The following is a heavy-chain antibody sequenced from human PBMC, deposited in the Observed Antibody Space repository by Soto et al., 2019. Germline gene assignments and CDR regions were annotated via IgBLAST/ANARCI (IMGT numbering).Heavy chain of an antibody. Sequence: ESGGGLVQPGGSLRLSCAASGFTFSSYWMSWVRQAPGKGLEWVANIKQDGSEKYYVDSVKGRFTISRDNAKNSLYLQMNSLRAEDTAVYYCARDRRYYDSSGYMGWYFDLWGRGTLVTVSS. CDR3: ARDRRYYDSSGYMGWYFDL. CDR1: GFTFSSYW. V-gene: IGHV3-7*03. CDR2: IKQDGSEK. J-gene: IGHJ2*01. D-gene: IGHD3-22*01.